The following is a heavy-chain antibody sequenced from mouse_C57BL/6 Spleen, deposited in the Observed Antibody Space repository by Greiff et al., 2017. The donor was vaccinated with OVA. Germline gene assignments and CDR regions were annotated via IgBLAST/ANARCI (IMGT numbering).Heavy chain of an antibody. CDR1: GYTFTSYW. CDR3: ATQLTGDYFDY. D-gene: IGHD4-1*01. V-gene: IGHV1-52*01. CDR2: IDPSDSET. Sequence: QVQLQQPGAELVRPGSSVKLSCKASGYTFTSYWMHWVKQRPIQGLEWIGNIDPSDSETHYNQKFKDKATLTVDKSSSTAYMPLSSLTSEDSAVYYCATQLTGDYFDYWGQGTTLTVSS. J-gene: IGHJ2*01.